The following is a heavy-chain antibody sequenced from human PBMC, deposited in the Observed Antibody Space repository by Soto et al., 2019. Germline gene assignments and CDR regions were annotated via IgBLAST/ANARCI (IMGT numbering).Heavy chain of an antibody. CDR3: ARDQWYYDSSGYYGAFDI. J-gene: IGHJ3*02. CDR2: ISAYNGNT. CDR1: GYTFTSYG. Sequence: ASVKVSCKASGYTFTSYGISWVRQAPGQGLEWMGWISAYNGNTNYAQKLQGRATMTTDTSTSTAYMELRSLRSDDTAVYYCARDQWYYDSSGYYGAFDIWGQGTMVTVSS. D-gene: IGHD3-22*01. V-gene: IGHV1-18*04.